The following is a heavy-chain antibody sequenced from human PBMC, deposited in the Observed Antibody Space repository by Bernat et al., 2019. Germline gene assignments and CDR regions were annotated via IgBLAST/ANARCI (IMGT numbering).Heavy chain of an antibody. D-gene: IGHD4-23*01. J-gene: IGHJ6*01. CDR3: AREDRGNSYYYAMDY. V-gene: IGHV7-81*01. CDR2: INTYSGVP. CDR1: GYTFTTYG. Sequence: QIQLVQSGPELKKPGETVKISCKASGYTFTTYGMSWVKQAPGKGLKWMGWINTYSGVPTYADDFKGRFAFSLETSASTAYLQINNLKNEDTATYFCAREDRGNSYYYAMDYWGQGTSVTVSS.